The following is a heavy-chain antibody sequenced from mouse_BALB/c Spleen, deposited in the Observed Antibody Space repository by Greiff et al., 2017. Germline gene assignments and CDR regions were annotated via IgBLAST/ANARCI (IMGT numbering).Heavy chain of an antibody. V-gene: IGHV1-87*01. CDR1: GYTFTSYW. D-gene: IGHD2-4*01. CDR2: IYPGDGDT. J-gene: IGHJ4*01. CDR3: ARYYESAMDY. Sequence: QVQLKQSGAELARPGASVKLSCKASGYTFTSYWMQWVKQRPGQGLEWIGAIYPGDGDTRYTQKFKGKATLTADKSSSTAYMQLSSLASEDSAVYYCARYYESAMDYWGQGTSVTVSS.